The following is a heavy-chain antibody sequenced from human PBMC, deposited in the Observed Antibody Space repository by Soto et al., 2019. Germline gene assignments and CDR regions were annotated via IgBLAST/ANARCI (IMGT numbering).Heavy chain of an antibody. Sequence: EVQLLESGGGLVQPGGSLRLSCAASGFTFSSYAMSWVRQAPGKGLEWVSVIRGSGDRTYYADSVKGRFTISRDNSKNTLYMQMNTLRAKDTAVYYCAKQQGPGTPYYYAMDVWGQGTTVTVSS. J-gene: IGHJ6*02. CDR1: GFTFSSYA. V-gene: IGHV3-23*01. CDR2: IRGSGDRT. D-gene: IGHD1-1*01. CDR3: AKQQGPGTPYYYAMDV.